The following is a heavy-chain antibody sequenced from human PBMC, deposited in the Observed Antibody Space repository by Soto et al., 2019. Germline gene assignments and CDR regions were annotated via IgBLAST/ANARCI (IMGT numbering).Heavy chain of an antibody. D-gene: IGHD2-2*01. Sequence: GGSLRLSCAASGFTFSSYAMHWVRQAPGKGLEYVSAISSNGGSTYYANSVKGRFTISRDNSKNTLYLQMGSLRAEDMAVYYCARDFVVVPHTTYYYYYYMDVWGKGTTVTVSS. CDR1: GFTFSSYA. CDR2: ISSNGGST. V-gene: IGHV3-64*01. CDR3: ARDFVVVPHTTYYYYYYMDV. J-gene: IGHJ6*03.